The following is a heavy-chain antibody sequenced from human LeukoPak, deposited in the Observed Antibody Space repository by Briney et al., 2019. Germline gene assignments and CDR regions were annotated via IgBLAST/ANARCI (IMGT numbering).Heavy chain of an antibody. V-gene: IGHV4-31*03. CDR1: GGSISSGGYY. Sequence: SRTLSLTCTVSGGSISSGGYYWSWIRQHPGKGLEWIGYIYYSGSTYYNPSLKSRVTISVDTSKNQFSLKLSSVTAADTAVYYCAGTGYSSSWSPFDYWGQGTLVTVSS. CDR3: AGTGYSSSWSPFDY. D-gene: IGHD6-13*01. CDR2: IYYSGST. J-gene: IGHJ4*02.